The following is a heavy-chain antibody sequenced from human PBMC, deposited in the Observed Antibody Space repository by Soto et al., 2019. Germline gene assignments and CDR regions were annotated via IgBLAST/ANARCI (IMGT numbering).Heavy chain of an antibody. D-gene: IGHD1-1*01. CDR1: GFTFSSYA. Sequence: EVQLLESGGGLVQPGGSLRLSCAASGFTFSSYAMSWVRQAPGKGLEWVSIISGSGGSTYYADSVKGRFTISRDNSKKTLYLQMNSLRAEDTAVYYCAANWYENWFDPWGQGTLVTVSS. CDR3: AANWYENWFDP. CDR2: ISGSGGST. V-gene: IGHV3-23*01. J-gene: IGHJ5*02.